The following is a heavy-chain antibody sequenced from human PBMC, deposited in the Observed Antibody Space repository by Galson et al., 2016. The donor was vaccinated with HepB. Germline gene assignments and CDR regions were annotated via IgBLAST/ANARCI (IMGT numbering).Heavy chain of an antibody. J-gene: IGHJ4*02. D-gene: IGHD5-24*01. V-gene: IGHV5-51*01. CDR2: IYPVASNA. Sequence: QSGAEVKKPGESLKISCKTSGFNFSSDWIGWVRQVPGKGLEWMGVIYPVASNAAYSASFQGHVIISADKSIITAYLQWSSLKASDTALYYCAKKRAGYNYWGQGTLVTVSS. CDR3: AKKRAGYNY. CDR1: GFNFSSDW.